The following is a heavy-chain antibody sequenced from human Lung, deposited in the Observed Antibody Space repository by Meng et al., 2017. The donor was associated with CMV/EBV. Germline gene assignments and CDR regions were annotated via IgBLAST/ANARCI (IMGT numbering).Heavy chain of an antibody. D-gene: IGHD3-22*01. J-gene: IGHJ4*02. CDR2: ISSSGSAK. Sequence: GGSXRLXXAAYGFTFSSYTMNWVRQAPGKGLEWVSYISSSGSAKYYADSLRGRFTISRDNAKYSLYLQMNSLRADDTAVYYCARSLFDSNDPFDYWGQGTXVTVSS. V-gene: IGHV3-48*04. CDR3: ARSLFDSNDPFDY. CDR1: GFTFSSYT.